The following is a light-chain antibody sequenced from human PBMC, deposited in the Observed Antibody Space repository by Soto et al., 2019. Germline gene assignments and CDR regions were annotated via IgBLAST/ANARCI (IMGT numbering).Light chain of an antibody. Sequence: EIHVTQSPPSLSASVGDRVTITCRAPQDTRYYLNWYQVKPGKAPKLLIYDGSNLEIGVPSRFGGSASGTDFTFTISGLQPEDVATYYCQQYESLPYTFGQGTKVDIK. CDR2: DGS. J-gene: IGKJ2*01. V-gene: IGKV1-33*01. CDR3: QQYESLPYT. CDR1: QDTRYY.